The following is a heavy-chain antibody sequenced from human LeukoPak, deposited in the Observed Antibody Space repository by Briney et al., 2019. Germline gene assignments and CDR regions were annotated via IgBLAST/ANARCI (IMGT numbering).Heavy chain of an antibody. J-gene: IGHJ4*02. V-gene: IGHV4-61*02. CDR1: GNSISSGDNY. CDR3: ARASYSYDINGWVPFDY. Sequence: SESLSLTCTVSGNSISSGDNYWSWIRQPAGKGLEWIGRIYTSGSTNYNPSLKSRVTISGDTSKNQFSLRLSSVTAADTAVYYCARASYSYDINGWVPFDYWGQGTLVTVSS. CDR2: IYTSGST. D-gene: IGHD3-22*01.